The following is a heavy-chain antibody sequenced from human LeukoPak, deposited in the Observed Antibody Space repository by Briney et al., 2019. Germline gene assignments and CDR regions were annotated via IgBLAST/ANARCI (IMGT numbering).Heavy chain of an antibody. CDR2: ISGSGGST. J-gene: IGHJ4*02. Sequence: PGGSLRLSCAASGFTFSSYAMSWIRQAPGKGLEWVSAISGSGGSTYYADSMKGRLTISRDNSKNTLYLQMNSLRAEDTAVYYCAKDRQWLVQNYFDYWGQGTLVTVSS. D-gene: IGHD6-19*01. V-gene: IGHV3-23*01. CDR3: AKDRQWLVQNYFDY. CDR1: GFTFSSYA.